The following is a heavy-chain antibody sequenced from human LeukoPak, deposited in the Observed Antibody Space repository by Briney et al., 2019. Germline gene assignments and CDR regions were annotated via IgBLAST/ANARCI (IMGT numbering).Heavy chain of an antibody. CDR3: AKPRSSGWDFHY. D-gene: IGHD6-19*01. J-gene: IGHJ4*02. Sequence: PSETLSLTCTVSGGSISSYYWSWIRQPPGKGLEWIGYIYTSGSTNYNPSLKSRVTISVDTSKNQFSLKLSSATAADTAVYYCAKPRSSGWDFHYWRQGTLVTVS. CDR1: GGSISSYY. V-gene: IGHV4-4*09. CDR2: IYTSGST.